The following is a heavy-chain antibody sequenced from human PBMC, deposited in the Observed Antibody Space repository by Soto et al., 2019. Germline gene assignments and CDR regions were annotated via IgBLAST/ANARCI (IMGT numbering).Heavy chain of an antibody. V-gene: IGHV1-18*01. CDR2: ISAHNGNT. D-gene: IGHD6-19*01. CDR1: GYTFGSYV. Sequence: ASVKVSCKTSGYTFGSYVTTWVRQAPGQGLEWLGWISAHNGNTVYAQSLQGRVTMTTDTSTSTAYMELSSLRSEDTAVYYCARGSSGFDYWGQGTLVTVSS. J-gene: IGHJ4*02. CDR3: ARGSSGFDY.